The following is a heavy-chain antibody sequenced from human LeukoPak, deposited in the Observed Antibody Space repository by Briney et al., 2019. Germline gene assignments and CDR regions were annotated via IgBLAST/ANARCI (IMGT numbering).Heavy chain of an antibody. CDR1: GFTFSDTW. D-gene: IGHD3-16*02. J-gene: IGHJ5*02. V-gene: IGHV3-74*01. CDR2: IRSDGSDT. CDR3: ARAFQKDYVWGSYSYWFDP. Sequence: PGGSLRLSCAASGFTFSDTWMHWVRQAPGEGLVWVSRIRSDGSDTRYAESVKGRFTISRGNAKNSLYLQMNSLRAEDTAVYYCARAFQKDYVWGSYSYWFDPWGQGTLVTVSS.